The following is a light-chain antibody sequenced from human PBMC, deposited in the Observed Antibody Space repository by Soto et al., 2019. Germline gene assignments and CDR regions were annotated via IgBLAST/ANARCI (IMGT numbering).Light chain of an antibody. CDR3: QMYDSARFT. Sequence: DIQMTQSQSSLSTYVGDRVTITCRARRGISNYLAWYQQKPGKDPNLLIYDASTLQSGFPSRFSGSGSGKDFTRTISSLQPEDVATYFCQMYDSARFTFGPGTKINI. J-gene: IGKJ3*01. CDR2: DAS. CDR1: RGISNY. V-gene: IGKV1-27*01.